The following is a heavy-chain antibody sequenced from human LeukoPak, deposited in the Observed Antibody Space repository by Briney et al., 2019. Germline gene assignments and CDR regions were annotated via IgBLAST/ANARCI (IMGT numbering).Heavy chain of an antibody. V-gene: IGHV4-31*03. Sequence: SETLSLTCTVSGGSISSGGYYWSWIREQPGKGLEWIGYIYYSASTYYNPSLKPRVTISVYTSKNQFSLKLSSVTAADTAVYYCAREGYDSSGYYSIFDYWGQGTLVTVSS. J-gene: IGHJ4*02. D-gene: IGHD3-22*01. CDR2: IYYSAST. CDR3: AREGYDSSGYYSIFDY. CDR1: GGSISSGGYY.